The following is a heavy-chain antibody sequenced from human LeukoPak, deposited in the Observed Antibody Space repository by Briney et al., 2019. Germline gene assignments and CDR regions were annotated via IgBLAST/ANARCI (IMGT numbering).Heavy chain of an antibody. V-gene: IGHV3-30-3*01. D-gene: IGHD4-17*01. CDR3: ARDPDYGDYALDY. CDR1: EFIFSSYA. J-gene: IGHJ4*02. Sequence: QPGGSLRLSCAASEFIFSSYAMHWVRQAPGKGLEWVAVISYDGSNKYYADSVKGRFTISRDNSKNTLYLQMNSLRAEDTAVYYCARDPDYGDYALDYWGQGTLVTVSS. CDR2: ISYDGSNK.